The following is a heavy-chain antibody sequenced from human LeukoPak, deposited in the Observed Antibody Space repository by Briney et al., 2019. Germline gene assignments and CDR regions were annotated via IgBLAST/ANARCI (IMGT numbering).Heavy chain of an antibody. CDR2: ISGSGGRT. CDR3: AKVIGGSSAYDALDI. J-gene: IGHJ3*02. V-gene: IGHV3-23*01. D-gene: IGHD6-6*01. Sequence: GGSLRLSCAASGFTFSIYAMSWVPQAPGKGLEWVSAISGSGGRTYYADSVKGRFTISRDNSKNTLYLQMNSLRVEDTAVYYCAKVIGGSSAYDALDIWGQGTMVTVSS. CDR1: GFTFSIYA.